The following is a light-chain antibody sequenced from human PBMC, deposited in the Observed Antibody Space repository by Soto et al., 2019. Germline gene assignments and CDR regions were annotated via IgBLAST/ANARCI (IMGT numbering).Light chain of an antibody. V-gene: IGLV2-14*01. CDR3: SSYTISSTLL. Sequence: QSALTQPASVSGSPGQSITISCTGTSSDVGGYNYVSWYQQHPGKAPKLMIFDVSNRPSGVSSRFSGSKSDHTASLTISVLQAEDEADYYCSSYTISSTLLFGGGTKLTVL. J-gene: IGLJ3*02. CDR2: DVS. CDR1: SSDVGGYNY.